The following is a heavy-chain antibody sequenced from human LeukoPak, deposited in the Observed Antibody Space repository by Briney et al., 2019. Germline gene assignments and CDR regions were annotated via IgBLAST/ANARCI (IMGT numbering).Heavy chain of an antibody. V-gene: IGHV1-69*13. CDR3: ARPGPYDFWSGYYIPLDY. D-gene: IGHD3-3*01. CDR2: IIPIFGAA. J-gene: IGHJ4*02. Sequence: ASVKVSCKASGGTFSSYAISWVRQAPGQGLEWMGGIIPIFGAANYAQKFQGRFTITADESTSTVYMELSSLRSEDTAVYYCARPGPYDFWSGYYIPLDYWGQGTLVTVSS. CDR1: GGTFSSYA.